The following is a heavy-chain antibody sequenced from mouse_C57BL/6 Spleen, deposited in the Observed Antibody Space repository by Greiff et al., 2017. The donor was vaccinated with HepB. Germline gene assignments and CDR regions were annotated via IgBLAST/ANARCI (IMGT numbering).Heavy chain of an antibody. CDR1: GFTFSDYG. CDR3: ARDGRDYFDY. V-gene: IGHV5-17*01. CDR2: ISSGSSTI. J-gene: IGHJ2*01. Sequence: EVQRVESGGGLVKPGGSLKLSCAASGFTFSDYGMHWVRQAPEKGLEWVAYISSGSSTIYYADTVKGRFTISRDNAKNTLFLQMTSLRFEDTAMYYCARDGRDYFDYWGQGTTLTVSS.